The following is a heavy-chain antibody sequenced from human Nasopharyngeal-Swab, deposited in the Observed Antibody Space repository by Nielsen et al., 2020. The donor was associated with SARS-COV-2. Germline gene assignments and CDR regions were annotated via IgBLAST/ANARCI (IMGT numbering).Heavy chain of an antibody. D-gene: IGHD3-3*01. V-gene: IGHV1-3*01. J-gene: IGHJ4*02. CDR3: ARASYDFWNNDGDY. CDR2: INAGNGNT. CDR1: GYTFTSYA. Sequence: ASVKVSCKASGYTFTSYAMHWVRQAPGQRLEWMGWINAGNGNTKYSQKFQGRVTITRDTSASTAYMELSSLRSDDTAVYYCARASYDFWNNDGDYWGQGTLVTVSS.